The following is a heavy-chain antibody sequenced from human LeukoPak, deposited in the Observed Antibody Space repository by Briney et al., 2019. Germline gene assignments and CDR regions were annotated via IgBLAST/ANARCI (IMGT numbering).Heavy chain of an antibody. CDR3: AITVTVYYYGMDV. J-gene: IGHJ6*02. D-gene: IGHD4-17*01. CDR2: IYSGGST. Sequence: GGSLRLSCAASGFTFSSYAMSWVRQAPGKGLEWVSVIYSGGSTYYADSVKGRFTISRDNSKNTLYLQMNSLRAEDTAVYYCAITVTVYYYGMDVWGQGTTVTVSS. CDR1: GFTFSSYA. V-gene: IGHV3-66*01.